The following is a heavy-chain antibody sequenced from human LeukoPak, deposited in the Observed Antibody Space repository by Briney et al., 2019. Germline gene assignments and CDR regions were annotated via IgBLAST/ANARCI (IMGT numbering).Heavy chain of an antibody. D-gene: IGHD4/OR15-4a*01. Sequence: PSQTLSLTCTLSGGSISTYYWSWIRQPAGEGLEWIGRIHTSGSTNYNPSLKSRVTISLDTSKNQFSLNLTSVTAADTAVYYCARDLGVLSRYYYYMDVWGKGTSVTVSS. CDR3: ARDLGVLSRYYYYMDV. J-gene: IGHJ6*03. V-gene: IGHV4-61*02. CDR2: IHTSGST. CDR1: GGSISTYY.